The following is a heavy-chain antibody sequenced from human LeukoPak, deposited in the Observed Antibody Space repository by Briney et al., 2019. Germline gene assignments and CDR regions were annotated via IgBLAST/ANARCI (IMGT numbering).Heavy chain of an antibody. V-gene: IGHV3-23*01. CDR3: AKGGYTYGARDAFDI. CDR2: ISGGGGDT. D-gene: IGHD5-18*01. CDR1: GFTFSTYA. J-gene: IGHJ3*02. Sequence: GGSLRLSCAASGFTFSTYAMSWVRQAPGKGLEWVSAISGGGGDTYYADSVKGRFTISRDNSKNTLYLQMNSLRAEDTAVYYCAKGGYTYGARDAFDIWGQGTMVTVSS.